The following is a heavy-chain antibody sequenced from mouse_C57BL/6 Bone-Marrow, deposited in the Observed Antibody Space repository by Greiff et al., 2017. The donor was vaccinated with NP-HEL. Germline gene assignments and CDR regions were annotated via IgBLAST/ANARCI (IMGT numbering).Heavy chain of an antibody. CDR2: INYDGSST. J-gene: IGHJ4*01. CDR1: GFTFSDYY. CDR3: ARDRGTTVEYAMDY. V-gene: IGHV5-16*01. D-gene: IGHD1-1*01. Sequence: EVKLMESEGGLVQPGSSMKLSCTASGFTFSDYYMAWVRQVPEKGLEWVANINYDGSSTYYLDYLKSRFIISRDNAKNILYLQMSSLKSEDTATYYCARDRGTTVEYAMDYWGQGTSVTVSS.